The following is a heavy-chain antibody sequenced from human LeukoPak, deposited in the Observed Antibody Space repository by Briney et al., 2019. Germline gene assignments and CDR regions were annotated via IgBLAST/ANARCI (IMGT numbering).Heavy chain of an antibody. CDR3: ARGRGYSGYDFSCYFDY. V-gene: IGHV3-21*01. D-gene: IGHD5-12*01. CDR1: GFTFSSYS. CDR2: ISSSSSYI. J-gene: IGHJ4*02. Sequence: GGSLRLSCAASGFTFSSYSMNWVRQAPGKGLEWVSSISSSSSYIYYADSVKGRFTISRDDAKNSLYLQMNSLRAEDTAVYYCARGRGYSGYDFSCYFDYWGQGTLVTVSS.